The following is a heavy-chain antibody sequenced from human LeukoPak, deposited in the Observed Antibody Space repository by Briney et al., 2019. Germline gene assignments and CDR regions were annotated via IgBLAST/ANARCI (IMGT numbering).Heavy chain of an antibody. CDR1: GGSISSGGYY. CDR2: IYYSGST. Sequence: PSETLSLTCTVSGGSISSGGYYWSWIRQHPGKGLEWIGYIYYSGSTYYNPSLKSRVTISADTSKNQFSLKLSSVTAADTAVYYCARGSNWGHRDFDYRGQGTLVTVSS. V-gene: IGHV4-31*03. CDR3: ARGSNWGHRDFDY. D-gene: IGHD7-27*01. J-gene: IGHJ4*02.